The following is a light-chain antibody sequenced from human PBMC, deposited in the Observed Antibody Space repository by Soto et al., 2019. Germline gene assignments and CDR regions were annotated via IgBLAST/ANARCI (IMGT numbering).Light chain of an antibody. Sequence: QSALTQPPSASGSPGQSVTISCTGTSSDVGGYNYASWYQQHPGKAPKLMIYEVIKRPSGVPDRFSGSKSGNTASLTVSGLQAEDEADYYCSSYAGSNNYVFGTGTKLTVL. CDR2: EVI. J-gene: IGLJ1*01. CDR1: SSDVGGYNY. V-gene: IGLV2-8*01. CDR3: SSYAGSNNYV.